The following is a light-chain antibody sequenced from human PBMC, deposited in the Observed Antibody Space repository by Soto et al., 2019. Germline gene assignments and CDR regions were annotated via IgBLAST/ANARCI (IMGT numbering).Light chain of an antibody. CDR1: NIGSKS. J-gene: IGLJ2*01. Sequence: SCELTQPPSVSVAPGETGRITCRGNNIGSKSVHWYHQKPGQAPVLLIYYDYERPSGIPDRISGSNSGSTATLTISTVEAGDEAYYYCQVWDSSSHQVIFGGGTKVTVL. CDR2: YDY. CDR3: QVWDSSSHQVI. V-gene: IGLV3-21*04.